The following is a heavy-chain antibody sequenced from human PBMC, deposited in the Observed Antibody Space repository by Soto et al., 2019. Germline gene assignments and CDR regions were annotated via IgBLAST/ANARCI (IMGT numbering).Heavy chain of an antibody. J-gene: IGHJ3*02. V-gene: IGHV3-23*01. CDR3: ATHIRGVNYALEI. CDR2: IDYSGGGT. D-gene: IGHD3-10*01. CDR1: GFTFNNYA. Sequence: PGGSLRLSCAASGFTFNNYAMSWVRQAPGKGLEWVSGIDYSGGGTYYADSVKGQFTISRDNSKSTLYLQMNSMRPEDTAVYYCATHIRGVNYALEIWGQGTMVTVSS.